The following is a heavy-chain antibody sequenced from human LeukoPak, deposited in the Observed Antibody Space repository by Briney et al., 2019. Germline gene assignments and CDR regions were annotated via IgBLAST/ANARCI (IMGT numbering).Heavy chain of an antibody. Sequence: AASVKVSCKASGYTFTSYAMNWVRQAPGQGLEWMGWISTNTGNPTYAQGFTGRFVFSLDTSVSTAYLQISSLKAEDTAVYYCASGRIAAALYYYYGMDVWGQGTTVTVSS. CDR2: ISTNTGNP. CDR3: ASGRIAAALYYYYGMDV. D-gene: IGHD6-13*01. J-gene: IGHJ6*02. CDR1: GYTFTSYA. V-gene: IGHV7-4-1*02.